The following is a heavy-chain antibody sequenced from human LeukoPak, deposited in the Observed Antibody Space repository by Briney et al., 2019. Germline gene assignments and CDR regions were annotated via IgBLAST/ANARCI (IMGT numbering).Heavy chain of an antibody. V-gene: IGHV3-23*01. CDR2: ISGSGGST. J-gene: IGHJ4*02. D-gene: IGHD6-13*01. CDR3: AKGFGRIAAAGTHY. Sequence: PGGSLRLSCAASGFTFSSYAMSWVRQAPGKGLEWVSAISGSGGSTYHADSVKGRFTISRDNSKNTLYLQMNSLRAEDTAVYYCAKGFGRIAAAGTHYWGQGTLVTVSS. CDR1: GFTFSSYA.